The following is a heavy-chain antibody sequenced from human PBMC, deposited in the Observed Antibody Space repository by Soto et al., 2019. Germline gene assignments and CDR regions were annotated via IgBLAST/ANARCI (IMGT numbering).Heavy chain of an antibody. D-gene: IGHD3-3*01. V-gene: IGHV3-74*01. CDR1: GFTFSTYW. CDR3: ANDHPGIGVDY. CDR2: INPDGSGT. Sequence: GGSLRLSCAASGFTFSTYWMHWVRQAPGKGLVWVSRINPDGSGTAYADSVKGRFIISRDNAKNTLYLHMISLRAEDTAVYYCANDHPGIGVDYWGQGTLVTVSS. J-gene: IGHJ4*02.